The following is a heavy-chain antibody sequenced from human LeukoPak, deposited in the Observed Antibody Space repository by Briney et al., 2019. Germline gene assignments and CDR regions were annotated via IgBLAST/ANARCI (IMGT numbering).Heavy chain of an antibody. V-gene: IGHV3-33*01. J-gene: IGHJ4*02. Sequence: GGSLRLSCAASGFTFGSYGMHWVRQAPGKGLEWVAVIWYDGSNKYYADSVKGRFTISRDNSKNTLYLQMNSLRAEDTAVYYCARDGRIAAAGTGDLGYWGQGTLVTVSS. CDR3: ARDGRIAAAGTGDLGY. CDR2: IWYDGSNK. CDR1: GFTFGSYG. D-gene: IGHD6-13*01.